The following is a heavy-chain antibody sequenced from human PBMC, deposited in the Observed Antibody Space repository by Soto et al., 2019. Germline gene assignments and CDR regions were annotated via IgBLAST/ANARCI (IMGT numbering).Heavy chain of an antibody. CDR2: IGVGSGNR. V-gene: IGHV1-58*01. D-gene: IGHD2-8*01. J-gene: IGHJ4*01. CDR3: AALGVNFEH. Sequence: SVNVPFKAAGFTFTRSSVQWVRQARGQRLELIGWIGVGSGNRHYAQKFQERVTITRDMSTNTDYMELSSLGSEDTAVYYCAALGVNFEHWGHATLVTVYS. CDR1: GFTFTRSS.